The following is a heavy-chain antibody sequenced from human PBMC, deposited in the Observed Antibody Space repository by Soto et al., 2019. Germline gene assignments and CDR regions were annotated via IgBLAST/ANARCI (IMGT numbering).Heavy chain of an antibody. CDR1: GFTFSNAW. J-gene: IGHJ4*02. D-gene: IGHD2-15*01. CDR3: TTAPYIVVVVAANGCSDY. V-gene: IGHV3-15*01. CDR2: IKSKNDGGTT. Sequence: EVQLVESGGGLVKPGGSLRLSCAASGFTFSNAWMSWVRQAPGKGLEWVGRIKSKNDGGTTDYAAPVKGRFTISRDDSKNTLYLQMNSLKTEDTAVYYCTTAPYIVVVVAANGCSDYWGQGTLVTVSS.